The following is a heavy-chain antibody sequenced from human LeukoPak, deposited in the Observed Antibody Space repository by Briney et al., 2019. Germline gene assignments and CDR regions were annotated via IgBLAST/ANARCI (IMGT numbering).Heavy chain of an antibody. V-gene: IGHV4-4*07. J-gene: IGHJ5*02. Sequence: SATLYLSCNASGCSITSYYRHWIRQPPGQRLEWIGRIHTTSSNTYNPSIKSRVTTSVDTSKYQFSLKLSSVTAADTAVYYCARRPPPYSSSFYWFDPWGQGTLVTVSS. CDR1: GCSITSYY. CDR2: IHTTSSN. CDR3: ARRPPPYSSSFYWFDP. D-gene: IGHD6-13*01.